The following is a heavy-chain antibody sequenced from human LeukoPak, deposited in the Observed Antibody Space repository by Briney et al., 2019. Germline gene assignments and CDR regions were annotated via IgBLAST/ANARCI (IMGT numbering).Heavy chain of an antibody. J-gene: IGHJ4*02. D-gene: IGHD6-13*01. CDR1: GYNFDRYG. Sequence: ASVKVSCKGSGYNFDRYGVNWVRQAPGQGLEWVGWISTYNGNTFYAQKFEGRVTMTTDTSTNTVYMDLRSLRSDDTAVYYCARDQRFTAAGCAYWGQGTLVTVSS. CDR2: ISTYNGNT. V-gene: IGHV1-18*04. CDR3: ARDQRFTAAGCAY.